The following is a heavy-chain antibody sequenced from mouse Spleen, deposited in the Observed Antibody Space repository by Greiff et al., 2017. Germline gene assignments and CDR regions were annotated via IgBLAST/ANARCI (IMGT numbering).Heavy chain of an antibody. CDR3: ARHETGPYYFDY. CDR2: ISSGGSYT. CDR1: GFTFSSYA. V-gene: IGHV5-9-3*01. Sequence: EVQLVESGGGLVKPGGSLKLSCAASGFTFSSYAMSWVRQTPEKRLEWVATISSGGSYTYYPDSVKGRFTISRDNAKNTLYLQMSSLRSEDTAMYYCARHETGPYYFDYWGQGTTLTVSS. J-gene: IGHJ2*01. D-gene: IGHD4-1*01.